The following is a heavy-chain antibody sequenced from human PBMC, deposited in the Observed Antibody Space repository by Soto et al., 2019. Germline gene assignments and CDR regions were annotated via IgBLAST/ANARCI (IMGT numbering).Heavy chain of an antibody. V-gene: IGHV2-26*01. D-gene: IGHD6-13*01. CDR2: IFSNDEK. CDR1: GFSLSNARMG. J-gene: IGHJ5*02. CDR3: ARIWSSSWYGWFDP. Sequence: QVTLKESGPVLVKPTEPLTLTCTVSGFSLSNARMGVSWIRQPPGKALEWLAHIFSNDEKSYSTSLKSRLTISKDTSKSQVVLTMTNMDPVDTATYYCARIWSSSWYGWFDPWGQGTLVTVSS.